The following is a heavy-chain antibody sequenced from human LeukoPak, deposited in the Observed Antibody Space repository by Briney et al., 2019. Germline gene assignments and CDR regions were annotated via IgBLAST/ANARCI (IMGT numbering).Heavy chain of an antibody. CDR2: IYYSGST. J-gene: IGHJ5*02. CDR1: GGSISSYY. D-gene: IGHD2-15*01. V-gene: IGHV4-59*01. Sequence: SETLSLTCTVSGGSISSYYWSWIRQPPGKGLEWIGYIYYSGSTNYNPSLKSRVTISVDTSKNQFSLKLSSVTAADTAVYYCARNIGHCSGGSCYSRWFDPWGQGTLVTVSS. CDR3: ARNIGHCSGGSCYSRWFDP.